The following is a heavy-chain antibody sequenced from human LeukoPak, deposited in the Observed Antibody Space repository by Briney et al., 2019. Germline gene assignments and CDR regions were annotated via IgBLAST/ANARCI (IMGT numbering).Heavy chain of an antibody. CDR2: ISGSGGST. D-gene: IGHD3-3*01. J-gene: IGHJ4*02. V-gene: IGHV3-23*01. CDR3: AKESSPRVDYDFWSGYYIDY. Sequence: GGSLRLSCAASGFTFSSYAMSWVRQAPGKGLEWVSAISGSGGSTYYADSVKGRFTISRDNSKNTLYLQTNSLRAEDTAVYYCAKESSPRVDYDFWSGYYIDYWGQGTLVTVSS. CDR1: GFTFSSYA.